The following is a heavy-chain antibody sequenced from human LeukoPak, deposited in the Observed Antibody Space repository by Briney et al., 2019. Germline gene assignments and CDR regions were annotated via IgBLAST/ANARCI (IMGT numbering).Heavy chain of an antibody. V-gene: IGHV3-49*04. CDR2: IRSKAYGGTT. CDR1: GFTFSDFW. Sequence: SGGSLRLSCAASGFTFSDFWMSWVRQAPGKGLEWVGFIRSKAYGGTTEYAASVKGRFTISRDDSKSIAYLQMNSLKTEDTAVYYCTRGALEAYYYYMDVWGKGTTVTVSS. D-gene: IGHD6-6*01. J-gene: IGHJ6*03. CDR3: TRGALEAYYYYMDV.